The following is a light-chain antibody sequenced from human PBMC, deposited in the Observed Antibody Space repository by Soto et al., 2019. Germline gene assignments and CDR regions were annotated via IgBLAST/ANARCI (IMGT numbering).Light chain of an antibody. CDR2: EVS. J-gene: IGLJ2*01. CDR1: SSDVGGYNY. V-gene: IGLV2-14*01. CDR3: SSYTITNTPRV. Sequence: QSVLTQPASVSGSPGQSITISCTGTSSDVGGYNYVSWYQQHPGKAPKLLIYEVSNRPSGVSHRFSGSKSGNTASLTISGLQAEDEADYYCSSYTITNTPRVFGGGTQLTVL.